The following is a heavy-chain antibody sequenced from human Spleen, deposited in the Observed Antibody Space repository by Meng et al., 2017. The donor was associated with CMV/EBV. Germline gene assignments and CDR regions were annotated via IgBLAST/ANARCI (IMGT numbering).Heavy chain of an antibody. CDR3: ARQDRKNFDY. CDR1: LRGYY. Sequence: LRGYYWSWIRQTPGKGLEWVSYISSSSSTIYYADSVKGRFTISRDNAKNSLYLQMNSLRAEDTAVYYCARQDRKNFDYWGQGTLVTVSS. V-gene: IGHV3-11*04. J-gene: IGHJ4*02. CDR2: ISSSSSTI.